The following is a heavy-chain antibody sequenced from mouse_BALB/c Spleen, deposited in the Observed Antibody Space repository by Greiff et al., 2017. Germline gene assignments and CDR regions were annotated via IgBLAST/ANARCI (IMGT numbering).Heavy chain of an antibody. D-gene: IGHD5-5*01. CDR2: INPNNGGT. CDR1: GYTFTDYN. CDR3: ARSRTSYPYAMDY. J-gene: IGHJ4*01. Sequence: EVKLQESGPELVKPGASVKIPCKASGYTFTDYNMDWVKQSHGKSLEWIGDINPNNGGTIYNQKFKGKATLTVDKSSSTAYMELRSLTSEDTAVYYCARSRTSYPYAMDYWGQGTSVTVSS. V-gene: IGHV1-18*01.